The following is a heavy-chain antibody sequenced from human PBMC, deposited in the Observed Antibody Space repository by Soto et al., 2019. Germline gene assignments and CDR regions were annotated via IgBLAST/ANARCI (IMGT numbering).Heavy chain of an antibody. Sequence: QVQLVQSGAEAKKPGASVKVSCKASGYTFTSTGISWVRQAPGQGPEWMGWISGFNGKTNYAQKFQGRVTMTTDTSTNTAYMEVRSLTSDDTAVYYCARDLDGSGSYYTDYWGQGTLVTVSS. CDR2: ISGFNGKT. V-gene: IGHV1-18*01. CDR3: ARDLDGSGSYYTDY. D-gene: IGHD3-10*01. J-gene: IGHJ4*02. CDR1: GYTFTSTG.